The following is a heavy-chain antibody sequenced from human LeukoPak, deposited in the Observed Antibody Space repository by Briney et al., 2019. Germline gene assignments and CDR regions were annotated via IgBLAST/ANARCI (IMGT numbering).Heavy chain of an antibody. J-gene: IGHJ6*02. Sequence: ASVKVSCKASGYTFTSYGISWVRQAPGQGLEWMGWISAYNGNTNYAQKFQGRVTITRDTSASTAYMELSSLRSEDTAVYYCASSCSGGSCYSYGMDVWGQGTTVTVSS. CDR2: ISAYNGNT. D-gene: IGHD2-15*01. CDR3: ASSCSGGSCYSYGMDV. V-gene: IGHV1-18*01. CDR1: GYTFTSYG.